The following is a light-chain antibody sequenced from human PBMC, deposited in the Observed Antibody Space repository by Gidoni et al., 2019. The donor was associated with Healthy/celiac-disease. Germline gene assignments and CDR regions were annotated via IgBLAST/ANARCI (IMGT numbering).Light chain of an antibody. CDR1: QGSSSW. V-gene: IGKV1-5*01. Sequence: DIQMTQSPSTLSASVEDSVTITCRASQGSSSWLAWYQQKPGKAPKLLIYDASSLESGIPSRFSGSGSGTEFTLTISSLQPDDFATYYCQQYNSYPDTFGQGTKLEIK. CDR3: QQYNSYPDT. J-gene: IGKJ2*01. CDR2: DAS.